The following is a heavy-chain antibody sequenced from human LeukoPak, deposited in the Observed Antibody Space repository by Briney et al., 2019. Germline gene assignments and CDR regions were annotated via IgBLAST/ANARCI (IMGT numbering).Heavy chain of an antibody. CDR3: ARDIVMVTYWFDP. D-gene: IGHD5-18*01. CDR2: INPKNGAT. V-gene: IGHV1-2*02. J-gene: IGHJ5*02. CDR1: GYTFTDEY. Sequence: ASVRVSCKASGYTFTDEYIHWVRQVPGQGFEWMAWINPKNGATNVALKFRGRVTMTRDTSISTAYMELSRLRSDDTAVYYCARDIVMVTYWFDPWGQGTLVTVSS.